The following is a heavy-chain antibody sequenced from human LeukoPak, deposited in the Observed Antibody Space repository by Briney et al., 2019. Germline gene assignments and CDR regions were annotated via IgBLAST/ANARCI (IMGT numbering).Heavy chain of an antibody. D-gene: IGHD6-19*01. CDR2: ISSSSSYI. V-gene: IGHV3-21*01. CDR1: GFTFSSYS. CDR3: ARDPPYGAVAGTGSGDY. J-gene: IGHJ4*02. Sequence: GGSLRLSCAASGFTFSSYSMNWVRQAPGKGLEWVSSISSSSSYIYYADSVKGRFTISRDNAKNSLYLQMNSLRAEDTAVYYCARDPPYGAVAGTGSGDYWGQGTLVTVPS.